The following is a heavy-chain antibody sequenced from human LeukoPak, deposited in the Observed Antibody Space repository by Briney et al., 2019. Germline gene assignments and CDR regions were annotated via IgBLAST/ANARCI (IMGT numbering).Heavy chain of an antibody. V-gene: IGHV3-74*01. Sequence: PGGSLRLSCAASGLTFSDFLMHCVRQPPGKGLVWVALVKGDGRTTIYADSVKGRFTISTDNAKNTLYLQMNSLRADDSGVYYCPTGHSYGYDYWGQGVLVTVSS. CDR3: PTGHSYGYDY. D-gene: IGHD5-18*01. J-gene: IGHJ4*02. CDR1: GLTFSDFL. CDR2: VKGDGRTT.